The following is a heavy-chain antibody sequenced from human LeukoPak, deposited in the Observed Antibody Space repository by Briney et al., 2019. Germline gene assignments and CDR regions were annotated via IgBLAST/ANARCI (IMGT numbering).Heavy chain of an antibody. CDR1: GYTFTGYY. D-gene: IGHD3-10*01. CDR2: INAGNGNT. CDR3: ARGSRFRFGELEGY. J-gene: IGHJ4*02. V-gene: IGHV1/OR15-3*02. Sequence: ASVKVSCKASGYTFTGYYMHWVRQAPGQRLEWMGWINAGNGNTKYSQKFQGRVTITRDTSASTAYMELSRLRSDDTAVYYCARGSRFRFGELEGYWGQGTLVTVSS.